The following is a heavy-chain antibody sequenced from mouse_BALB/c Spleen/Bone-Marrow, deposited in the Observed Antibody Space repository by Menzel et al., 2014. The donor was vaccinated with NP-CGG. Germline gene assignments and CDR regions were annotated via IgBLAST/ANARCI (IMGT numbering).Heavy chain of an antibody. CDR3: VREGGYAMDY. J-gene: IGHJ4*01. CDR2: IWTGGGT. Sequence: VNLVESGPGLVAPSQSLSITCTVSGFSLSSYDISWIRQPPGKGLEWLGIIWTGGGTNYNSAFMSRLSITKDNSKSQVFLKMNSLQTDDTAIYYCVREGGYAMDYWGQGTSVTVSS. CDR1: GFSLSSYD. V-gene: IGHV2-9-2*01.